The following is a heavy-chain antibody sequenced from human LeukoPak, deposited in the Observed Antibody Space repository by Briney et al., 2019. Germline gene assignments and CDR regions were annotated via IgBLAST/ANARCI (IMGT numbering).Heavy chain of an antibody. Sequence: GGSLRLSCAASGFTFSSYSMNWVRQAPGKGLEWVSSISSSSSYIYYADSVKGRFTISRDNAKNSLYLQMNSLRAEDTAVYYCARPLPGLGSYAFDIWGQGTMVTVSS. CDR2: ISSSSSYI. CDR3: ARPLPGLGSYAFDI. CDR1: GFTFSSYS. D-gene: IGHD7-27*01. V-gene: IGHV3-21*01. J-gene: IGHJ3*02.